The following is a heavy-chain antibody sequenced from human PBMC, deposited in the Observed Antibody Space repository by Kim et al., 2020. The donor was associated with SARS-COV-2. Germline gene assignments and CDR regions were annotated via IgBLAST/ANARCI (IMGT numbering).Heavy chain of an antibody. V-gene: IGHV1-18*01. J-gene: IGHJ4*02. CDR1: GYDFTNFG. CDR2: ISTYNDNR. D-gene: IGHD2-21*02. Sequence: ASVKVSCTASGYDFTNFGLSWLRQAPGQGLEWMGWISTYNDNRKYAQQVQGRLIMTADTPTSTAYMELRSLRSNDTAIYFCARVHCSGGACFWDYWGQG. CDR3: ARVHCSGGACFWDY.